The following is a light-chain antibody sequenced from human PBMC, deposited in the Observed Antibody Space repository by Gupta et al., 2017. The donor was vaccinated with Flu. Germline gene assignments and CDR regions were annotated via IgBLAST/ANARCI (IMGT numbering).Light chain of an antibody. V-gene: IGKV3-20*01. Sequence: GTLSSAPGESTTITCSASQRGSDSYFAWYQQKRGKPPKLLIYTASRRATGVPDRFSGSGSETDFTLTISRLEPEDFAVYHCQHDRCTPWTFGQGTKVEVK. CDR2: TAS. J-gene: IGKJ1*01. CDR1: QRGSDSY. CDR3: QHDRCTPWT.